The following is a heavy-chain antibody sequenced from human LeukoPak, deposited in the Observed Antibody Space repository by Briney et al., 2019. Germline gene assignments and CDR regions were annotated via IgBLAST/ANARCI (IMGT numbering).Heavy chain of an antibody. Sequence: ASVKVSCKASGYTFTGYYMHWVRQAPGQGLEWMGWINPNSGGTNYAQKLQGRVTMTTDTSTSTAYMELRSLRSEDTAVYYCARRAVGNSYYYSMDVWGKGTTVTVSS. CDR1: GYTFTGYY. CDR2: INPNSGGT. D-gene: IGHD6-19*01. CDR3: ARRAVGNSYYYSMDV. J-gene: IGHJ6*03. V-gene: IGHV1-2*02.